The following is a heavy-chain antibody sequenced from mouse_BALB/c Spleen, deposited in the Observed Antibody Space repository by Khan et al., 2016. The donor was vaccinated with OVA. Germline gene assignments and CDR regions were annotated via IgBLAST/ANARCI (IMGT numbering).Heavy chain of an antibody. CDR2: ISTYYGDA. D-gene: IGHD2-14*01. Sequence: QVQLKESGAELVRPGVSVKISCKGSGYTFTDYAMHWVKQSHAKSLEWIGVISTYYGDASYNQKFKGKATMTVDKSSSTAYMELARLTSEDSAIYYCAREGVRKAMDYWGQGTSVNVSS. J-gene: IGHJ4*01. CDR3: AREGVRKAMDY. V-gene: IGHV1S137*01. CDR1: GYTFTDYA.